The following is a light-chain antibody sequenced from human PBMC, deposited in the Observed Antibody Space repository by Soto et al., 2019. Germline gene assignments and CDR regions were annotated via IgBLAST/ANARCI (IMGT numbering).Light chain of an antibody. CDR1: QDISSW. V-gene: IGKV1-12*01. J-gene: IGKJ4*01. CDR3: QQADSFPLT. CDR2: AAS. Sequence: DIQMTQSPSSVSASVGDRVTITCRASQDISSWLAWYQQKPGNAPNVLIFAASTFQRGVPSRFSGSGSGTDFTLTIRSLQPEDFATYFCQQADSFPLTFGGGTNV.